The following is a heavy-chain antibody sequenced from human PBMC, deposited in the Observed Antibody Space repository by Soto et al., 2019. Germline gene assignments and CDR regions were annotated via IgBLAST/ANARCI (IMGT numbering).Heavy chain of an antibody. V-gene: IGHV3-23*01. CDR1: KFTFSTYP. J-gene: IGHJ4*02. CDR2: ISPSGT. CDR3: AKESYFGSTGAYDY. D-gene: IGHD3-10*01. Sequence: VHLLESGGGLVQPGESLRLSCVASKFTFSTYPMSWVRQAPGKGLEWVSGISPSGTYYADSVKGRFTISRDNSQNTLYLQMNSLGAEDTAVYFCAKESYFGSTGAYDYWGQGTLVTVSS.